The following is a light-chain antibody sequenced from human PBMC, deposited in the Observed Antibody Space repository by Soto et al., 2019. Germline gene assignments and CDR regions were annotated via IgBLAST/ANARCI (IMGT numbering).Light chain of an antibody. CDR2: WAS. CDR1: QSVLYSSNNKNY. CDR3: QQYYSTPPT. J-gene: IGKJ1*01. V-gene: IGKV4-1*01. Sequence: DIVMTQSPDSLAVSLGERATINCKSSQSVLYSSNNKNYLAWYQQKPGQPPKLLIYWASTREPGVPDRFSGSGSGTDFTLTISSLQAEDVEVYYCQQYYSTPPTLGQGTKVDIK.